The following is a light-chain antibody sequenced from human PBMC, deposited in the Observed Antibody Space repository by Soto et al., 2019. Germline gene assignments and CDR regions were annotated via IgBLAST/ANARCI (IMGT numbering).Light chain of an antibody. CDR3: QQRSNWPPEVT. J-gene: IGKJ3*01. CDR2: DAS. Sequence: EIVLTQSPDTLSLSPGERATLSCRASQSVSSSLAWYQQKPGQAPRLLISDASKRATGIPARFSGSGSGADFTLTISSLEPEDFAVYYCQQRSNWPPEVTLGPGTKVDIK. V-gene: IGKV3-11*01. CDR1: QSVSSS.